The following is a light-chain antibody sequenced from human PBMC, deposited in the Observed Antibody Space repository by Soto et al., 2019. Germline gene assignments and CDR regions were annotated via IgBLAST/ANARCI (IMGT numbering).Light chain of an antibody. CDR1: RNDIGTYRY. J-gene: IGLJ3*02. Sequence: QSVLTQPASVSGSPGQSITISCTGTRNDIGTYRYVSWYQQHPGKVPKLIIFEVSDRPSGVSHRFSGSKSGNTASLTISGIQAEDEADYYCTSYTTSSTLVFGGGTKLTVL. CDR2: EVS. CDR3: TSYTTSSTLV. V-gene: IGLV2-14*01.